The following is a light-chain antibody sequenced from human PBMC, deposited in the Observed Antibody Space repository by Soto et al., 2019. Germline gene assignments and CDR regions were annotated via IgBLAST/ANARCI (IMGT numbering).Light chain of an antibody. V-gene: IGKV2-28*01. CDR3: MQSLQTPWT. CDR2: LGS. J-gene: IGKJ1*01. CDR1: QTLLHSNGYTY. Sequence: DIVMTQSPLSLPVTPGEPASISCRSSQTLLHSNGYTYLDWYLQKPGQSPQLLISLGSDRASGVPDRFSGSGSGTDFTLKISRVEAEDVGVYYCMQSLQTPWTFGQGTNVGIK.